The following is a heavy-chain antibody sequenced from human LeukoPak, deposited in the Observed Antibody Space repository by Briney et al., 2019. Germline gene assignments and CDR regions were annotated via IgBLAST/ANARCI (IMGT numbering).Heavy chain of an antibody. CDR1: GFTFSSYS. CDR2: ISSSSSYI. CDR3: ASSIKFGELYFDY. Sequence: PGGSLRLSCAASGFTFSSYSMNWVRQAPGKGLEWVSSISSSSSYIYYADSVKGRFTISRDNAKNSLYLQMNSLRAEDTAVYYCASSIKFGELYFDYWGQGTLVTVSS. V-gene: IGHV3-21*01. J-gene: IGHJ4*02. D-gene: IGHD3-10*01.